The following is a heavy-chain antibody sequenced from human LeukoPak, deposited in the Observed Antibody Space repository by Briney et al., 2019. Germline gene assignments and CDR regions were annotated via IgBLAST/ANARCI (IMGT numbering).Heavy chain of an antibody. D-gene: IGHD3-22*01. Sequence: PGGSLRLSCAASGFTFSSYSMNWVRQAPGKGLEWVSSISSSSSYIYYADSVEGRFAISRDNAKNSLYLQMSSLRAEDTAVYYCASEYYYDSSGYYYVSSYFDYWGQGTLVTVSS. CDR1: GFTFSSYS. CDR3: ASEYYYDSSGYYYVSSYFDY. CDR2: ISSSSSYI. J-gene: IGHJ4*02. V-gene: IGHV3-21*01.